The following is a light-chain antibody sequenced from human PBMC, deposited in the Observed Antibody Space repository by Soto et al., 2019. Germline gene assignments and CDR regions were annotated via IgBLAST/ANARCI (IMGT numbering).Light chain of an antibody. CDR1: SSNIGSSY. CDR3: AAWDDRVSGYV. J-gene: IGLJ1*01. Sequence: QAVLTRPRSTSGTPGQRVTISCSGSSSNIGSSYVFWFQHLPGTAPKLLMYNNNQRPSGVPDRVSASKSGTSASLAISGLRSEDEADYYCAAWDDRVSGYVFGTGTKVTVL. CDR2: NNN. V-gene: IGLV1-47*02.